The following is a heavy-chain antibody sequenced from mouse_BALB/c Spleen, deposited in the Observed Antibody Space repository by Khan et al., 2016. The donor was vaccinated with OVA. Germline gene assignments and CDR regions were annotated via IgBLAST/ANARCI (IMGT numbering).Heavy chain of an antibody. V-gene: IGHV3-2*02. D-gene: IGHD1-2*01. CDR3: ARTARIKY. Sequence: VQLQESGPGLVKPSQSLSLTCTVTGYSITSGYGWNWIRQFPGNKLEWMGYISYSGSTNYNPSFKRRISITRDTSKNQFFMTLNSVTTEDTATYYCARTARIKYWGQGTTLTVSS. J-gene: IGHJ2*01. CDR2: ISYSGST. CDR1: GYSITSGYG.